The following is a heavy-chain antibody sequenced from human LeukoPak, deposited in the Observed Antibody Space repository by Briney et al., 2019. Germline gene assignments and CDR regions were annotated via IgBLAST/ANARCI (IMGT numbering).Heavy chain of an antibody. J-gene: IGHJ4*02. D-gene: IGHD3-22*01. V-gene: IGHV3-53*01. CDR3: AKTYYDSSGYYEDY. CDR1: GFTVSSNY. CDR2: FYSGGST. Sequence: PGGSLRLSCAASGFTVSSNYMSWVRQAPGKGLEWVSVFYSGGSTYYADSVEGRFTISRDNSKNTVYLQMNSLRAEDTAVYYCAKTYYDSSGYYEDYWGQGTLVTVSS.